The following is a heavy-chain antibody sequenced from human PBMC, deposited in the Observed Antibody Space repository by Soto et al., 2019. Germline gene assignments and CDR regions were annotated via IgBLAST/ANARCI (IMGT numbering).Heavy chain of an antibody. CDR1: GFTFSSYA. J-gene: IGHJ6*02. V-gene: IGHV3-23*01. Sequence: GGSLRLSCAASGFTFSSYAMSWVRQAPGKGLEWVSAISGSGGSTYYADSVKGRFTISRDNSKNTLYLQMNSLRAEDTAVYYCAKPSSSRGGGLDWLVRPWNAMDVWGQGTTVTVSS. CDR2: ISGSGGST. CDR3: AKPSSSRGGGLDWLVRPWNAMDV. D-gene: IGHD3-9*01.